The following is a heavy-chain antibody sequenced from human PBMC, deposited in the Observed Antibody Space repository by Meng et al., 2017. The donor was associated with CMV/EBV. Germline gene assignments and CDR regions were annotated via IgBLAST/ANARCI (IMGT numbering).Heavy chain of an antibody. V-gene: IGHV3-30*04. CDR3: ARGHGKWELLRDGMDV. D-gene: IGHD1-26*01. Sequence: GESLKISCAASGFTFSSYAMHWVRQAPGKGLEWVAVMSYDGSNKYYADSVKGRFTISRDNSKNTLYLQMNSLRAEDTAVYYCARGHGKWELLRDGMDVWGQGTTVTVSS. CDR2: MSYDGSNK. CDR1: GFTFSSYA. J-gene: IGHJ6*02.